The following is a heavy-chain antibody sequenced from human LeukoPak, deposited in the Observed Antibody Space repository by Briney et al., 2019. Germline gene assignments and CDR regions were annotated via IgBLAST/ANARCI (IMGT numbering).Heavy chain of an antibody. Sequence: SETLSLTCAVSGGSISSYYWSRIRQPPGKGLEWIGYIYYSGSTNYNPSLKSRVTISVDTSKNQFSLKLSSVTAADTAVYYCARVRHSSGWYYYYYYMDVWGKGTTVTISS. CDR1: GGSISSYY. V-gene: IGHV4-59*01. J-gene: IGHJ6*03. CDR2: IYYSGST. CDR3: ARVRHSSGWYYYYYYMDV. D-gene: IGHD6-19*01.